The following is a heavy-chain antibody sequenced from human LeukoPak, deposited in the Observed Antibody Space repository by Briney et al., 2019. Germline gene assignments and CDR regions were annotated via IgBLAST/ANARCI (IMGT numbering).Heavy chain of an antibody. CDR1: GFTFSTYA. CDR2: ISYDGNNK. J-gene: IGHJ4*02. CDR3: ARDPLPGHTSGWYGFYFDY. V-gene: IGHV3-30-3*01. D-gene: IGHD6-19*01. Sequence: PGGSLRLSCAASGFTFSTYAMHWVRQAPGKGLEWMAVISYDGNNKYYADSVKGRFTISRDNSKRTLYLRMNSLRADDTAVYYCARDPLPGHTSGWYGFYFDYWGQGTLVIVSS.